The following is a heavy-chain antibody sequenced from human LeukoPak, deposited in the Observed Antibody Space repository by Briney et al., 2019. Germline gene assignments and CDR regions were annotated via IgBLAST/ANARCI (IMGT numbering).Heavy chain of an antibody. D-gene: IGHD3-10*01. J-gene: IGHJ4*02. CDR3: AKLAKYFYGWETYYFFEH. Sequence: GGSLRLSCAVSGFIFSSYSMNWVRQAPGKGMEWVSSISTSSIYIYYADSVKGRFTISRDNAKNSLYLQMNSLRVEDTAVYYCAKLAKYFYGWETYYFFEHWGQGTPVTASS. CDR1: GFIFSSYS. CDR2: ISTSSIYI. V-gene: IGHV3-21*01.